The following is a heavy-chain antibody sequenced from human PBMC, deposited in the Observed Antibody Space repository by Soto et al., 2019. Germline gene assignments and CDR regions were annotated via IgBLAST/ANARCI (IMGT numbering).Heavy chain of an antibody. V-gene: IGHV3-66*01. CDR2: IDIGGNT. Sequence: EVQVVESGGGLVQPGWSLRLSCAASGFSVTNNYMNWVRQAPGKGLEWVSIIDIGGNTYYADSVKDRFTISRDNSRNTLYLHMDSLRAEDTAVYYCARGRGSTGYLGREHYFDYWGQGTLVTVSP. CDR1: GFSVTNNY. CDR3: ARGRGSTGYLGREHYFDY. J-gene: IGHJ4*02. D-gene: IGHD2-2*01.